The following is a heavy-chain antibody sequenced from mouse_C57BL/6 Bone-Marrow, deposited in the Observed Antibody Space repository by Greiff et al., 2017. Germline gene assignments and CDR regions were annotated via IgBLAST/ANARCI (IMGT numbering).Heavy chain of an antibody. CDR2: IWSGGST. D-gene: IGHD1-1*01. Sequence: VQLKESGPGLVQPSQSLSITCTVSGFSLTSYGVHWVRQSPGKGLEWLGVIWSGGSTDYNAAFISRLSISKDNSKSQVFFKMNSLQADDTAIYYCAIYYYGSISWFAYWGQGTLVTVSA. CDR3: AIYYYGSISWFAY. CDR1: GFSLTSYG. V-gene: IGHV2-2*01. J-gene: IGHJ3*01.